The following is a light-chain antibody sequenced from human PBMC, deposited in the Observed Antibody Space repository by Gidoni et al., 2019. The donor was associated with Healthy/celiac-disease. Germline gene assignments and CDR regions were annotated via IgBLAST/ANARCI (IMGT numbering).Light chain of an antibody. Sequence: DIQMTPSPSTLSASVGDRVTITCRASQSITSWLAWYQQKPGKAPKLLIYKASSLESGVPSRFSGSGSGTDFTLTISSLQPDDFATYYCQQYNDYPWTFGQGTKVEIK. CDR2: KAS. CDR3: QQYNDYPWT. J-gene: IGKJ1*01. V-gene: IGKV1-5*03. CDR1: QSITSW.